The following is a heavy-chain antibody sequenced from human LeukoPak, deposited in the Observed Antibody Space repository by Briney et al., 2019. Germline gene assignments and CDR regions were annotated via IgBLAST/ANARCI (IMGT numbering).Heavy chain of an antibody. J-gene: IGHJ3*02. V-gene: IGHV5-51*01. CDR2: IYPGDSDT. CDR1: GYSITSYW. Sequence: GESLKISCKGSGYSITSYWIGWVPQMPGKGLEGMGIIYPGDSDTRYRPSFQGQVTTSADKSISTDYLQWSSLKASDTAMYYGARTWGSTPGAFDIWGQGTMVTVSS. D-gene: IGHD1-26*01. CDR3: ARTWGSTPGAFDI.